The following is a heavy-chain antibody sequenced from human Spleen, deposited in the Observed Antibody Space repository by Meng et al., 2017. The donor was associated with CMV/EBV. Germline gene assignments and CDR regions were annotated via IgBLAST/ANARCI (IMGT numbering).Heavy chain of an antibody. CDR3: ARDSGVCSSTSCYRNDY. J-gene: IGHJ4*02. Sequence: SCKASGFTFSSYDMNWVRQAPGKGLEWVSSITSSSDYMYYADSVKGRFTISRDNAKNSLYLQMNSLRVEDTAVYYCARDSGVCSSTSCYRNDYWGQGTLVTVSS. V-gene: IGHV3-21*01. CDR2: ITSSSDYM. CDR1: GFTFSSYD. D-gene: IGHD2-2*02.